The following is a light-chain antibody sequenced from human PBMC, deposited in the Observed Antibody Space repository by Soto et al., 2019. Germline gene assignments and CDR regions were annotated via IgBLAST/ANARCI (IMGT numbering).Light chain of an antibody. V-gene: IGKV3-15*01. Sequence: EVVLTQSPATQSVSLGERATLSCRASQIINRNLAWYQQKPGHAPRLLVYGASTRATGIPVRFSGSGSGTKFTLTISSLQSEDFAVYSCQQYHKFPITFGPGTRLEIK. CDR1: QIINRN. J-gene: IGKJ5*01. CDR3: QQYHKFPIT. CDR2: GAS.